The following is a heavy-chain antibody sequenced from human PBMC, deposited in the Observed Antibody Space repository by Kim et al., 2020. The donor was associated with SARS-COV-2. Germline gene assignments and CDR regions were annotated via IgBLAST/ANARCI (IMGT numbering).Heavy chain of an antibody. Sequence: SETLSLTCTVSGGSISSSSYYWGWIRQPPGKGLEWIGSIYYSGSTYYNPSLKSRVTISVDTSKNQFSLKLSSVTAADTAVYYCARQRWSHAFDIWGQGTMVTVSS. V-gene: IGHV4-39*01. CDR2: IYYSGST. CDR1: GGSISSSSYY. D-gene: IGHD2-15*01. CDR3: ARQRWSHAFDI. J-gene: IGHJ3*02.